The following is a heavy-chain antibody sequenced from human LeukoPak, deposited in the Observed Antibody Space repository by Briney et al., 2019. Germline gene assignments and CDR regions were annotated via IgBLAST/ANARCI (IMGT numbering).Heavy chain of an antibody. V-gene: IGHV1-46*01. D-gene: IGHD4-23*01. CDR3: ATLGGFGY. CDR2: INPSGGST. Sequence: ASVKVSCKASGYTFTSYYMHWVRQAPGQGLEWMGIINPSGGSTSYAQKFQGRVTITRDTSASTAYMELSSLRSEDTAVYYCATLGGFGYWGQGTLVTVSS. CDR1: GYTFTSYY. J-gene: IGHJ4*02.